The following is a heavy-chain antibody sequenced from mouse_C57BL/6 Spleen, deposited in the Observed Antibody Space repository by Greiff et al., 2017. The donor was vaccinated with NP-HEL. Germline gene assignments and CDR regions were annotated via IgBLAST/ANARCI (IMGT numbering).Heavy chain of an antibody. CDR2: IYPGDGDT. Sequence: VQLQQSGAELVKPGASVKISCKASGYAFSSYWMNWVKQRPGKGLEWIGQIYPGDGDTNYNGKFKGKATLTADKSSSTDYMQLSSLTSEDSAVYLWASDYGSSYVNYAMDYWGQGTSVTVSS. CDR3: ASDYGSSYVNYAMDY. V-gene: IGHV1-80*01. D-gene: IGHD1-1*01. J-gene: IGHJ4*01. CDR1: GYAFSSYW.